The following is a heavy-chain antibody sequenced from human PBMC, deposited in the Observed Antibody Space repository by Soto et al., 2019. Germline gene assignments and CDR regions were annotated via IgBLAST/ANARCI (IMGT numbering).Heavy chain of an antibody. CDR1: GYTFSSYE. D-gene: IGHD3-16*02. CDR3: ARGNAPVNVY. J-gene: IGHJ4*02. CDR2: ITSRGGNR. V-gene: IGHV3-48*03. Sequence: PGRNLRISCAAYGYTFSSYEMNCVRQAPGKVMECISDITSRGGNRYYADSLKGRFTISRDNAKNELFLQMNSLRAEDTAIYYCARGNAPVNVYCGQGT.